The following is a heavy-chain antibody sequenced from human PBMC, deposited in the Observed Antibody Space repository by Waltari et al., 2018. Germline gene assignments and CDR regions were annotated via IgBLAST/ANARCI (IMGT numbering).Heavy chain of an antibody. Sequence: QVQLQQWGAGLLKPSETLSLTCAVYGGSFSGYYWSWIRQPPGKGLEWIGEINHSGSTNYTPSLKSRVTISVDTSKNQFSLKLSSVTAADTAVYYCARAPMGNIPLDYWGQGTLVTVSS. CDR1: GGSFSGYY. CDR3: ARAPMGNIPLDY. J-gene: IGHJ4*02. CDR2: INHSGST. D-gene: IGHD7-27*01. V-gene: IGHV4-34*01.